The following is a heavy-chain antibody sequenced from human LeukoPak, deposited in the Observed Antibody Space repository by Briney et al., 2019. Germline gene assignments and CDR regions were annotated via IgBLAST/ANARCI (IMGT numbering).Heavy chain of an antibody. Sequence: GRSLRLSCAASGFTFDDYGMSCVRQAPGKWLEWVSGINWNGGSTGYAESVKGRFTISRDNAKNSLYLQMNSLRAEDTALYYCARASYSGYDSDYWGQGTLVTVSA. CDR3: ARASYSGYDSDY. D-gene: IGHD5-12*01. CDR2: INWNGGST. V-gene: IGHV3-20*04. CDR1: GFTFDDYG. J-gene: IGHJ4*02.